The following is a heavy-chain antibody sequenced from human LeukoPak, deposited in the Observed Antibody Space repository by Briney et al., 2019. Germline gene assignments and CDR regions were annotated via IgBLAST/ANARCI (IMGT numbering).Heavy chain of an antibody. J-gene: IGHJ4*02. CDR1: GFTVSSNS. Sequence: GGSLRLSCTVSGFTVSSNSMSWVRQAPGKGLEWVSSISSSSSYIYYADSVKGRFTISRDNAKNSLYLQMNSLRAEDTAVYYCASLGYLPFRYWGQGTLVTVSS. CDR2: ISSSSSYI. CDR3: ASLGYLPFRY. D-gene: IGHD3-16*02. V-gene: IGHV3-21*01.